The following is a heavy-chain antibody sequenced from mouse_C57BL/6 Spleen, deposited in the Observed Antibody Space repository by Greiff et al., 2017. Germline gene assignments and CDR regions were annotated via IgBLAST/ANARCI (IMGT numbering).Heavy chain of an antibody. V-gene: IGHV2-2*01. CDR2: IWSGGST. CDR3: ARADSNYPYWYFDV. CDR1: GFSLTSYG. J-gene: IGHJ1*03. Sequence: QVQLQQSGPGLVQPSQSLSITCTVSGFSLTSYGVHWVRQSPGKGLEWLGVIWSGGSTDYNAAFISRLSISKDNSKSRVFFKMNSLQAADTAIYYCARADSNYPYWYFDVWGTGTTVTVSS. D-gene: IGHD2-5*01.